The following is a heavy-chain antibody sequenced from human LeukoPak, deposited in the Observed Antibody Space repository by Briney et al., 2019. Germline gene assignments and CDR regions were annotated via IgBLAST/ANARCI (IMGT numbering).Heavy chain of an antibody. CDR3: ARLGWATAPLDY. CDR1: GFTFSNFW. D-gene: IGHD5-12*01. V-gene: IGHV3-74*01. Sequence: GGSLRLSCAASGFTFSNFWMHWVRQTPGKGLVWVSRINRDGSSTNYVDSVKGRFTISRDNAKSTLYLQMNGLRDEDTAVYYCARLGWATAPLDYWGQGTLVTVSS. CDR2: INRDGSST. J-gene: IGHJ4*02.